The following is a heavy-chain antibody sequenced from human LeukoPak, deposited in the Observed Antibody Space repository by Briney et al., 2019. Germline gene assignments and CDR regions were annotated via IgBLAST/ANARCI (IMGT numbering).Heavy chain of an antibody. V-gene: IGHV3-23*01. J-gene: IGHJ4*02. CDR3: AKRLGVTLDY. D-gene: IGHD3-10*01. Sequence: GSLRLSCAASGFTFSDYAMMWLRQAPGKGPECVSVIRGSGGGAGYADSVRGRFTISRDNSKNTLYLQMNSLRAEDTAVYYCAKRLGVTLDYWGQGTLVTVSS. CDR2: IRGSGGGA. CDR1: GFTFSDYA.